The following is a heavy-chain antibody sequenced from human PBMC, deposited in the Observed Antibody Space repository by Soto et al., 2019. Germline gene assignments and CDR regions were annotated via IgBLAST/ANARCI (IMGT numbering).Heavy chain of an antibody. Sequence: QVQLQESGPGLVKPSDTLSLTCAVSGYSISSSNWWGWIRQPPGKGLEWIGYIYYSGTTYYNPSLKNRLTTSGDTSKIQFSRQLTSVTAVDTAVYYCARREIQGPIDYWGQGTLVTVSS. D-gene: IGHD1-26*01. CDR3: ARREIQGPIDY. CDR1: GYSISSSNW. J-gene: IGHJ4*02. V-gene: IGHV4-28*01. CDR2: IYYSGTT.